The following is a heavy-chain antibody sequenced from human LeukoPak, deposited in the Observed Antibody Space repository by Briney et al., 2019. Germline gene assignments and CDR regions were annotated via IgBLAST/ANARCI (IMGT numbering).Heavy chain of an antibody. CDR2: ISSSSSYT. V-gene: IGHV3-11*06. CDR3: ARATVTALGAFDI. CDR1: GFTFSDYY. J-gene: IGHJ3*02. D-gene: IGHD4-17*01. Sequence: KPGGSLRLSCAASGFTFSDYYMSWIRQAPGKGLEWVSYISSSSSYTNYADSVKGRFTISRDNAKNSLYLQMNSLRAEDTAVYYCARATVTALGAFDIWGQGTTVTVSS.